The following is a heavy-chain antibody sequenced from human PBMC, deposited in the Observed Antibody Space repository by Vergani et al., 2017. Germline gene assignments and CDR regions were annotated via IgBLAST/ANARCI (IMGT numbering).Heavy chain of an antibody. J-gene: IGHJ4*02. CDR2: INTNTGNP. CDR3: ASYPKPRVVAADKFDY. CDR1: GYTFTSYA. V-gene: IGHV7-4-1*02. D-gene: IGHD2-15*01. Sequence: QVQLVQSGSELKKPGASVKVSCKASGYTFTSYAMHWVRQAPGQGLEWMGWINTNTGNPTYAQGFTGRFVFSLDTSVSTAYLQISSLKAEDTAVYYCASYPKPRVVAADKFDYWGQGTLVTVSS.